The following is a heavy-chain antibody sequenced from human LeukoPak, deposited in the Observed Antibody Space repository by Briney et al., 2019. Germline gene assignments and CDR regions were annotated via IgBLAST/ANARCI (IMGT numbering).Heavy chain of an antibody. CDR3: AKGAIGYCSGGSCYGIDY. J-gene: IGHJ4*02. Sequence: GGSLRLSCAASGFTFSSYEMNWVRQAPGKGLEWVSYISSSGSTIYYADSVKGRFTISRDNSKNTLYLQMNSLRAEDTAVYYCAKGAIGYCSGGSCYGIDYWGQGTLVTVSS. V-gene: IGHV3-48*03. D-gene: IGHD2-15*01. CDR2: ISSSGSTI. CDR1: GFTFSSYE.